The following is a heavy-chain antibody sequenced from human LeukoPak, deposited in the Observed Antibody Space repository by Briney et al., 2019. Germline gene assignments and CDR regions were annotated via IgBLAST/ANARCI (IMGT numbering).Heavy chain of an antibody. D-gene: IGHD2-8*01. V-gene: IGHV4-4*07. J-gene: IGHJ6*02. Sequence: NPSETLSLTCTVSGGSISYYWTWIRQPAGKGLEWIGRIYSSGSTNYSPSLKSRVTMSVDTSKNQFSLKLSSVTAADTAVYYCARGRNGPGADYYYGMDVWGQGTTVTVSS. CDR1: GGSISYY. CDR2: IYSSGST. CDR3: ARGRNGPGADYYYGMDV.